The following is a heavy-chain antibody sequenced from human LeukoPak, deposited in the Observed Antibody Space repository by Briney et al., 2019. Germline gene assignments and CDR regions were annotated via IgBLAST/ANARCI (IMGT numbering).Heavy chain of an antibody. CDR3: AKCCGAAGTVGVLNY. D-gene: IGHD6-13*01. CDR2: VSYDGSKK. J-gene: IGHJ4*02. Sequence: GGSLRLSCAASGFTFSSYGIHWVRQAPGKGLEWVAVVSYDGSKKYYADSVKGRFTISRDNSKNTLYLQMNSLRAEDTAVYYCAKCCGAAGTVGVLNYWGQGTLVTVSS. V-gene: IGHV3-30*18. CDR1: GFTFSSYG.